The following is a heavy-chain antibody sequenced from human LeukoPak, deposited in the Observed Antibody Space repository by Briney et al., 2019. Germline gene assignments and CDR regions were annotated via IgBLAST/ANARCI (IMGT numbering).Heavy chain of an antibody. Sequence: GASVKVSCKASGYTFTSYYMHWVRQAPGQGLEWMGIINPSGGRTRYAQKFQGRVTMTRDMSTSTVYMELSSLRSEDTAVYYCARSDHFEVSAKRDWYFDLWGRGTLVTVSS. CDR2: INPSGGRT. CDR3: ARSDHFEVSAKRDWYFDL. V-gene: IGHV1-46*01. J-gene: IGHJ2*01. CDR1: GYTFTSYY. D-gene: IGHD2-15*01.